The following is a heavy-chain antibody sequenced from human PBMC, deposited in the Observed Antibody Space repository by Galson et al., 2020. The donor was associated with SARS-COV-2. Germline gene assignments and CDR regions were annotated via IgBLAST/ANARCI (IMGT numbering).Heavy chain of an antibody. Sequence: SLEVSCAASGFTFDDYAMHWVRQAPGKGLEWVSGISWNSGSIGYADSVKGRFTISRDNAKNSLYLQMNSLRAEDTALYYCAKDEGIAVAGTVDYWGQGTLVTVSS. CDR1: GFTFDDYA. V-gene: IGHV3-9*01. J-gene: IGHJ4*02. CDR2: ISWNSGSI. CDR3: AKDEGIAVAGTVDY. D-gene: IGHD6-19*01.